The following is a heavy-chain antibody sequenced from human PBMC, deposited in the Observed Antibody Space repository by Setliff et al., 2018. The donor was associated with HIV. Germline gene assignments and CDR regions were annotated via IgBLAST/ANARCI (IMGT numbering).Heavy chain of an antibody. D-gene: IGHD1-26*01. CDR3: ARGRMRSPATSQAYFQH. J-gene: IGHJ1*01. CDR2: IYTSGST. CDR1: GGSISSGTYY. V-gene: IGHV4-61*02. Sequence: PSETLSLTCTVSGGSISSGTYYWNWIRQPAGKGLEWVGRIYTSGSTNYNPSLKSRVTISVDTSKNQFSLKLSSVTAADTAVYYCARGRMRSPATSQAYFQHWGQGTLVTVSS.